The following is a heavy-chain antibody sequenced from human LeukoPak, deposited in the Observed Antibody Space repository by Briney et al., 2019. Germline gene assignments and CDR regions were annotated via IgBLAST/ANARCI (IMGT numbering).Heavy chain of an antibody. CDR3: ARETGTTFVDY. J-gene: IGHJ4*02. Sequence: PSETLSLTCTVSGGSISSGDYYWSWIRQPPGKGLEWIGYIYYSGSTYYNPSLKSRVTISVDTSKNQFSLKLSSVTAADTAVYYCARETGTTFVDYWGQGTLVTVSS. D-gene: IGHD1-1*01. CDR2: IYYSGST. CDR1: GGSISSGDYY. V-gene: IGHV4-30-4*01.